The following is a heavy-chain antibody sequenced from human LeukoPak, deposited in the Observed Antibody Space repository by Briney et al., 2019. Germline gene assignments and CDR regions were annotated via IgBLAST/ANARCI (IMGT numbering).Heavy chain of an antibody. Sequence: SETLSLTCAVYGGSFSGYYWSWIRQPPGKGREWIGEINHSGSTNYNPSLKSRVTISVDTSKNQFSLKLSSVTAADTAVYYCARVQADTAMAYWDQGTLVTVSS. D-gene: IGHD5-18*01. CDR2: INHSGST. CDR3: ARVQADTAMAY. CDR1: GGSFSGYY. J-gene: IGHJ4*02. V-gene: IGHV4-34*01.